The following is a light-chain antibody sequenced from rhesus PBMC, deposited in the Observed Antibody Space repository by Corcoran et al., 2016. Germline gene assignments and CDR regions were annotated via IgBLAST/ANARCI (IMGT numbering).Light chain of an antibody. CDR1: QSISSW. CDR3: LHYKSVPFT. CDR2: KAS. J-gene: IGKJ3*01. Sequence: DIQMTQSPSSLSASVGDTVTITCRASQSISSWLAWYQQKPGKAPKLLIYKASSLQSGVPSRFSGSGSGTDVTLTISSLQSEDFATYYCLHYKSVPFTFGPGTKLDIK. V-gene: IGKV1-22*01.